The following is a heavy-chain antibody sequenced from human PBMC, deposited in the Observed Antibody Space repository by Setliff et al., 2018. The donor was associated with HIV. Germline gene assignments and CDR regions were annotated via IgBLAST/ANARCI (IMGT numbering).Heavy chain of an antibody. CDR3: ARTPEDYDQYFFDR. Sequence: SETLSLTCTVSDDPINSFYWSRIRQPPGKGLEWIGYIYTSGSTNYNPSLEGRVTISVDTSKNQFSLKLSSVTAADTAVYYCARTPEDYDQYFFDRWGQGTLVTVSS. D-gene: IGHD3-22*01. V-gene: IGHV4-4*09. J-gene: IGHJ4*02. CDR1: DDPINSFY. CDR2: IYTSGST.